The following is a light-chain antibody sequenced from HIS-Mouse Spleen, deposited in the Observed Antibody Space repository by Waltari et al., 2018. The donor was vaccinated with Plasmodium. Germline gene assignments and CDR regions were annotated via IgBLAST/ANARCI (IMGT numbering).Light chain of an antibody. V-gene: IGLV3-10*01. Sequence: SYELTQPPSVSVSPGQTARITCSGDALPKKYAYWYQQKSGQAPVLVSYEESKRPSGIPEGCSGSSAGTMATLTIRGAQVEDEADYYCYSTDSSGNHRVFGGGTKLTVL. J-gene: IGLJ3*02. CDR2: EES. CDR3: YSTDSSGNHRV. CDR1: ALPKKY.